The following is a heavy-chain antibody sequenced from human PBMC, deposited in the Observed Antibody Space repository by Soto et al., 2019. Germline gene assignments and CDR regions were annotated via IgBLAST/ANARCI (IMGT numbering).Heavy chain of an antibody. CDR3: ARGPAGFGSGAQR. CDR2: IIPILGIA. D-gene: IGHD2-2*01. Sequence: SVKVSCKASGGTFSSYTISWVRQAPGQGLEWMGRIIPILGIANYAQKFQGRVTITADKSASTAYMELSSLRSEDTAVYYCARGPAGFGSGAQRWGQGTMVTVSS. J-gene: IGHJ3*01. CDR1: GGTFSSYT. V-gene: IGHV1-69*02.